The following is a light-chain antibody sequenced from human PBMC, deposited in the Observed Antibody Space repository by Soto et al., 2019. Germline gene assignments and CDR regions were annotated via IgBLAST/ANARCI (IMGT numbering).Light chain of an antibody. J-gene: IGKJ4*01. CDR3: QKYNSAPLT. CDR1: QGISNY. CDR2: AAS. V-gene: IGKV1-27*01. Sequence: DIQMTQSPSSLSASVGDRVTITCRASQGISNYLAWYQQKPGKVPKLLICAASTLQAGVPSRFSGSGSGTAFTLNSSSLQPEDVATYFCQKYNSAPLTFGGGTKVEIK.